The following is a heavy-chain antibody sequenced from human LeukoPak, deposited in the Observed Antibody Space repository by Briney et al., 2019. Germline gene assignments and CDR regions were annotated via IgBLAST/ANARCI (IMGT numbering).Heavy chain of an antibody. V-gene: IGHV3-30*02. Sequence: SGGSLRLSCAASGFTFSSYGMHWVRQAPGKGLEWEAFIRYDGSNKYYADSVKGRFTISRDNSKNTLYLQMNSLRAEDTAVYYCAKVDYYDSSGQYYFDCWGQGTLVTVSS. D-gene: IGHD3-22*01. J-gene: IGHJ4*02. CDR2: IRYDGSNK. CDR1: GFTFSSYG. CDR3: AKVDYYDSSGQYYFDC.